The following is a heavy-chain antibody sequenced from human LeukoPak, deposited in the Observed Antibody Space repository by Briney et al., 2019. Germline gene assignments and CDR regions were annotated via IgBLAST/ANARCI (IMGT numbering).Heavy chain of an antibody. CDR1: GGSISSYY. CDR3: ARLASSGWYGPLNWFDP. Sequence: SETLSLTCTVSGGSISSYYWSWIRQPPGKGLELIGYIYYSGSTNYNPSLKSRVTISVDTSKNQFSLKLSSVTAADTAVYYCARLASSGWYGPLNWFDPWGQGTLVTVSS. J-gene: IGHJ5*02. CDR2: IYYSGST. V-gene: IGHV4-59*08. D-gene: IGHD6-19*01.